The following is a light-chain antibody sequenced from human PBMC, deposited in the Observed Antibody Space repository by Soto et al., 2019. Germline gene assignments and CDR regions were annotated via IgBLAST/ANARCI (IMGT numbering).Light chain of an antibody. J-gene: IGKJ1*01. CDR3: QQYNNWWT. Sequence: DIVMTKSPATLSVSPGERATLSCRASQSVSSKLAWFQQKPGHAPSVVIYGVSTRATGVPVRFSGSGSGTEFTLTIDSLPSEDFAVYYCQQYNNWWTFGQGSKVDIK. CDR1: QSVSSK. V-gene: IGKV3-15*01. CDR2: GVS.